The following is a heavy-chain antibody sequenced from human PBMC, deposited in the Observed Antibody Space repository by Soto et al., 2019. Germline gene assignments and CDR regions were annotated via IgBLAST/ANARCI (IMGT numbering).Heavy chain of an antibody. Sequence: EVQLVESGGDLVPPGGSLRLSCAASGFNFGNFWMNWVRQAPGKGLEWVANIREDGGEKKYVDSMKGRFTISRDNAKSSLYLQMNSLRADDTAVYYCASARSGKWGLISYGYLDLWGRGTLVTVSS. V-gene: IGHV3-7*01. CDR1: GFNFGNFW. CDR3: ASARSGKWGLISYGYLDL. D-gene: IGHD1-26*01. CDR2: IREDGGEK. J-gene: IGHJ2*01.